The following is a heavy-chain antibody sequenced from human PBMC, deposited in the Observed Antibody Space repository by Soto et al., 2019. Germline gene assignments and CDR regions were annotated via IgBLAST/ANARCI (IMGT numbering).Heavy chain of an antibody. Sequence: QVQLVESGGGVVQPGRSLRLSCAASGFTFSSYAMHWVRQAPGKGLEWVAVISYDGSNKYYADSVKGRFTISRDNSKNTLYLQMSSLRAEDTAVYYCARTWRSYYYYGMDVWGQGTTVTVSS. V-gene: IGHV3-30-3*01. CDR2: ISYDGSNK. J-gene: IGHJ6*02. CDR1: GFTFSSYA. D-gene: IGHD3-3*01. CDR3: ARTWRSYYYYGMDV.